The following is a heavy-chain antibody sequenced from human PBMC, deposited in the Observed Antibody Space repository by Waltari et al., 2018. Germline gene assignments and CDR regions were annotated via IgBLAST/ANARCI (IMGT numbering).Heavy chain of an antibody. CDR1: GYTFTSYA. Sequence: QVQLVQSGAEVKKPGASVKVSCKASGYTFTSYAMHWVRQAPGQRLEWMGWINAGNGNTKYSQKFEGRVTITRDTSASTAYMELSSLRSEDTAVYYCARDLSAAGIELWAYWGQGTLVTVSS. D-gene: IGHD6-13*01. CDR2: INAGNGNT. J-gene: IGHJ4*02. CDR3: ARDLSAAGIELWAY. V-gene: IGHV1-3*01.